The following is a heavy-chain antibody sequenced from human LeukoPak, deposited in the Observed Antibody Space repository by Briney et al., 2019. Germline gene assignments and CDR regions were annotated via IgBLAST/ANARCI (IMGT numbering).Heavy chain of an antibody. CDR1: GGSISSYY. J-gene: IGHJ4*02. Sequence: PSETLSLTCTVSGGSISSYYWSWIRQPPGKGLEWIGYIYYSGSTNYNPSLKSRVTISVDTSKNQLSLKLSSVTAADTAVYYCAGSSGYMYYFDYWGQGTLVTVSS. V-gene: IGHV4-59*01. D-gene: IGHD3-22*01. CDR2: IYYSGST. CDR3: AGSSGYMYYFDY.